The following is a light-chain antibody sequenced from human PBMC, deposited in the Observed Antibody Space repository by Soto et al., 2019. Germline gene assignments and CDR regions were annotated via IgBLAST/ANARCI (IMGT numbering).Light chain of an antibody. CDR1: QSVTSN. CDR2: AAS. Sequence: EIVLTQSPDTRALSPGELATLSCWASQSVTSNLAWYQRKRGQAPRLLLSAASTRATGVPARFSGSVSGTEFTLPISSLQSEDFSVYYCQQYNNWPPITFGQGTRLEIK. V-gene: IGKV3D-15*01. CDR3: QQYNNWPPIT. J-gene: IGKJ5*01.